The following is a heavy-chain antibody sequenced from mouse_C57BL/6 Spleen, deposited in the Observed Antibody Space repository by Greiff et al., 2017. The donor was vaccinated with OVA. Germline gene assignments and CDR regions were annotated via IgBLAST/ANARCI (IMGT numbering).Heavy chain of an antibody. CDR1: GFTFSDYY. CDR3: ARRAMVTTEVDY. V-gene: IGHV5-12*01. Sequence: EVMLVESGGGLVQPGGSLKLSCAASGFTFSDYYMYWVRQTPEKRLEWVAYISNGGGSTYYPDTVKGRFTISRDNAKNTLYLQMSRLKSEDTAMYYCARRAMVTTEVDYWGQGTSVTVSS. CDR2: ISNGGGST. J-gene: IGHJ4*01. D-gene: IGHD2-2*01.